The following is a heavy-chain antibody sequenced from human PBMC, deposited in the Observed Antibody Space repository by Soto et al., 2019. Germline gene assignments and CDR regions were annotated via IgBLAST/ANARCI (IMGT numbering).Heavy chain of an antibody. CDR2: ISAYNGNT. CDR3: GRFIVAKIWGAFAI. J-gene: IGHJ3*02. D-gene: IGHD5-12*01. Sequence: ASVKVSCKASGYTFTSYGISWVRQAPGQGLEWMGWISAYNGNTNYAQKLQGRVTMTTDTSTSTAYMELRSLRSDDTAVYYCGRFIVAKIWGAFAIWGQGTMVTVSS. CDR1: GYTFTSYG. V-gene: IGHV1-18*01.